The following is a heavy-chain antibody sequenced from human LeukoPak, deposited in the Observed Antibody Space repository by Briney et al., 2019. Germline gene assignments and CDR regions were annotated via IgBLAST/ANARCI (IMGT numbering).Heavy chain of an antibody. CDR2: IYTSGST. Sequence: SETLSLTCTVSGGSISSYYWSWIRQPAGKGLEWIGRIYTSGSTNYNPSLKSRVTMSVDTSKNQFSLKLSSVTAADTAVYYCARDLGYCSSTSCYSSPYFDLWGRGTLVTVSS. V-gene: IGHV4-4*07. J-gene: IGHJ2*01. D-gene: IGHD2-2*01. CDR3: ARDLGYCSSTSCYSSPYFDL. CDR1: GGSISSYY.